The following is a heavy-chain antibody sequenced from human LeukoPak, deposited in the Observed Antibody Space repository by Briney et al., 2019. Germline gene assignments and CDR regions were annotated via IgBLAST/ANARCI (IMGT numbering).Heavy chain of an antibody. Sequence: ASVKVSCKASGYTFTGYYMHWMRQAPGQGLEWMGWINPNSGGTNYAQKFQGRVTMTRDTSITTAYMELSRLRSDDTAVYYCARDGCGGDCYDAFDIWGQGTMVTVSS. CDR2: INPNSGGT. J-gene: IGHJ3*02. CDR3: ARDGCGGDCYDAFDI. D-gene: IGHD2-21*02. CDR1: GYTFTGYY. V-gene: IGHV1-2*02.